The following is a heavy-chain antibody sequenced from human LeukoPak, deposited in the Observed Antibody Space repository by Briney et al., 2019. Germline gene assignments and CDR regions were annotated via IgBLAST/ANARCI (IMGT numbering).Heavy chain of an antibody. CDR2: IYYSGST. CDR3: ARDPYDSSGYYYWNAFDI. D-gene: IGHD3-22*01. CDR1: GGSISSSSYY. J-gene: IGHJ3*02. V-gene: IGHV4-39*07. Sequence: SETLSLTCTVSGGSISSSSYYWGWIRQPPGKGLEWIGSIYYSGSTYYNPSLKSRVTISVDTSKNQFSLKLSSVTAADTAVYYCARDPYDSSGYYYWNAFDIWGQGTMVTVSS.